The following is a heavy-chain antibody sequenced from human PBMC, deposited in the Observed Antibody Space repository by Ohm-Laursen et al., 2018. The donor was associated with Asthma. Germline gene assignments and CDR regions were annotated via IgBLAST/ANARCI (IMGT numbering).Heavy chain of an antibody. V-gene: IGHV3-74*01. CDR3: ARGSLEGLQ. D-gene: IGHD5-24*01. CDR1: GFTLGDYF. Sequence: SLRLSCAASGFTLGDYFMHWVRQGPGEGLLWISHLFPDGRRTNYADAVKGRFTIPRDDAQNTLYLQMNSLRADDTAVYYCARGSLEGLQWGQGTLVTVSS. J-gene: IGHJ4*02. CDR2: LFPDGRRT.